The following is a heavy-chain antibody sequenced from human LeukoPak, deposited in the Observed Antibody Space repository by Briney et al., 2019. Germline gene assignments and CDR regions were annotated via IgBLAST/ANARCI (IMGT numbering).Heavy chain of an antibody. CDR3: AKRAGARPGYFDY. Sequence: PGRCLRLSCAASGFTFSSYGMHWVRPAPGKGLEWVAVISYDGSNKYYADSVKGRFTISRDNSKNTLYLQKNSLRAEDTAVYYCAKRAGARPGYFDYWGQGTLVTVSS. D-gene: IGHD1-14*01. CDR2: ISYDGSNK. CDR1: GFTFSSYG. V-gene: IGHV3-30*18. J-gene: IGHJ4*02.